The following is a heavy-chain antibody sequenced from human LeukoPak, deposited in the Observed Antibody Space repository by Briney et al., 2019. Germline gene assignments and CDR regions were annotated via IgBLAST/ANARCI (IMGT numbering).Heavy chain of an antibody. CDR1: GGSISSYY. J-gene: IGHJ6*03. Sequence: PSETLSLTCTVSGGSISSYYWSWIRQPPGKGLEWIGYIYYSGSTNYNPSLKSRVTISVDTSKNQFSLKLSSVTAADTAVYYCARVGDRYSSSWTYMDVWGKGTTVTVSS. CDR2: IYYSGST. CDR3: ARVGDRYSSSWTYMDV. D-gene: IGHD6-13*01. V-gene: IGHV4-59*01.